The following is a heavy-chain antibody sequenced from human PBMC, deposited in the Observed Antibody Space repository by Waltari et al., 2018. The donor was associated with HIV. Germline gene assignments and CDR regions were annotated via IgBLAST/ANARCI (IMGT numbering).Heavy chain of an antibody. CDR3: TGPDGDQGTSVTYYGMGV. CDR2: MYAGGDT. Sequence: EVELVETGGDLMRPGGSLRLSCATSGFAVRNNYINWVRQGTGRGLELVAVMYAGGDTKYADSVKGRFRISRDNSKNTVFLQLNRLRVEDTAVYYCTGPDGDQGTSVTYYGMGVWGQGTTVTVSS. J-gene: IGHJ6*02. V-gene: IGHV3-53*02. D-gene: IGHD4-17*01. CDR1: GFAVRNNY.